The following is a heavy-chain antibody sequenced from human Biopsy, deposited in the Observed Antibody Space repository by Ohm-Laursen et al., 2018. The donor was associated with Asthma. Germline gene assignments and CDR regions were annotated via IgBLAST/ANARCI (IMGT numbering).Heavy chain of an antibody. CDR3: ARGDSSGWSHYYFDY. V-gene: IGHV3-53*01. J-gene: IGHJ4*02. CDR2: IYSGGTS. CDR1: GFTVSRDY. D-gene: IGHD6-19*01. Sequence: SLRLSCAASGFTVSRDYMFWVRQAPGKGLEWVSVIYSGGTSHTADSVRGRFTISRDFSKNTLHLQMHSLRAEDTAVYYCARGDSSGWSHYYFDYWGQGILVTVSS.